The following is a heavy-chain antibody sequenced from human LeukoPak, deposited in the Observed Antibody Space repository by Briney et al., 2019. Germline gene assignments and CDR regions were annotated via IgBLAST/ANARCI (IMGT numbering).Heavy chain of an antibody. Sequence: GGSLRLSCAASGFTFSSYGMHWVRQAPGKGLEWVAVISYDGSNKYYADSVKGRFTISRDNTKNTLYLQMNSLRAEDTAVYYCARDGPFYSNYGFDYWGQGTLVTVSS. V-gene: IGHV3-30*03. D-gene: IGHD4-11*01. J-gene: IGHJ4*02. CDR1: GFTFSSYG. CDR3: ARDGPFYSNYGFDY. CDR2: ISYDGSNK.